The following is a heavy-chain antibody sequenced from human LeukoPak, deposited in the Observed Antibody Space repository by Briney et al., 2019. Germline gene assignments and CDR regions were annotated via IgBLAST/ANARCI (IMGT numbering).Heavy chain of an antibody. CDR3: ARPGCGGNCYYRMDV. D-gene: IGHD2-21*01. V-gene: IGHV3-23*01. CDR1: GFTFSSYA. CDR2: VSYDIART. Sequence: GGSLRLSCAASGFTFSSYAMTWVRQAPGKGLEWISAVSYDIARTFYADSVKGRFAISRDNSRNTLFLQMNSLRADDTAVYYCARPGCGGNCYYRMDVWGKGTTVTVSS. J-gene: IGHJ6*04.